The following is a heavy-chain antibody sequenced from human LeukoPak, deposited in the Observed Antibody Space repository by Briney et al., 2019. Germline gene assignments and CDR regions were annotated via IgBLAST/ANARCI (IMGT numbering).Heavy chain of an antibody. V-gene: IGHV3-23*01. J-gene: IGHJ4*02. CDR1: GFTFSSYA. D-gene: IGHD6-19*01. CDR2: ILGSGGAT. Sequence: GGSLRLSCAAYGFTFSSYAMSWVRQAPGKGLEWVSAILGSGGATSYADSVKGRFTISRDNSKNTLYLQMNSLRVDDTAVYYCATRAGTRVFDYWGQGTLVTVSS. CDR3: ATRAGTRVFDY.